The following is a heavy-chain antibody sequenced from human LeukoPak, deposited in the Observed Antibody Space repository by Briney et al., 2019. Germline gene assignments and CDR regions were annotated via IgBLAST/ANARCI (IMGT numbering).Heavy chain of an antibody. D-gene: IGHD2-2*01. J-gene: IGHJ5*02. V-gene: IGHV4-4*07. Sequence: PSETPSLTCTVSGASISSFFWSWIRQPAGKGLEWVGHIYFSVSTNFNPSLKRRLTMSLDTSMNQLSLTLSSVTAADTAVYYCARFSGLEGIPSAFIWFDPWGQGTLVTVSS. CDR2: IYFSVST. CDR1: GASISSFF. CDR3: ARFSGLEGIPSAFIWFDP.